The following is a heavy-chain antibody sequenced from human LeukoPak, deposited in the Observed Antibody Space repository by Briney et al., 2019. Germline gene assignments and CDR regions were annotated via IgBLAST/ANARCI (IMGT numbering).Heavy chain of an antibody. Sequence: ASVKVSCKASGYTITVYYMHWVRQAPGQGLEWMGWINPNSGGTNYAQKFQGRVTMTRDTSISTAYMELSRLRSDDTAVYYCARGGRYYDTEFDYWGQGTLVTVSS. D-gene: IGHD3-22*01. V-gene: IGHV1-2*02. CDR2: INPNSGGT. CDR3: ARGGRYYDTEFDY. CDR1: GYTITVYY. J-gene: IGHJ4*02.